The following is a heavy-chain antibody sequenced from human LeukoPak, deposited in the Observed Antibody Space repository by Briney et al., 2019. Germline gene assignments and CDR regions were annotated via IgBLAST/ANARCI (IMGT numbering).Heavy chain of an antibody. CDR1: GFTFSKYS. CDR2: ISSSITTV. V-gene: IGHV3-48*04. CDR3: ARDGYTPFDY. J-gene: IGHJ4*02. D-gene: IGHD5-24*01. Sequence: PGGSLRLSCAASGFTFSKYSINWARQTPGKGLEWVSYISSSITTVSYADSVKGRFAISRDNAKNSLYLQMNNLRAEDTAVYYCARDGYTPFDYWGQGTLVTVSS.